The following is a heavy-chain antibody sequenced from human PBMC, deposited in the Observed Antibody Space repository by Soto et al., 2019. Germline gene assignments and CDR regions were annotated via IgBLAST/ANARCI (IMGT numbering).Heavy chain of an antibody. CDR2: ISYDGSNK. CDR1: GFTFSSYA. CDR3: AKDTRRDDYGDYRWFDP. V-gene: IGHV3-30*18. Sequence: QVQLVESGGGVVQPGRSLRLSCAASGFTFSSYAMHWVRQAPGKGLEWVAVISYDGSNKYYADSVKGRFTISRDNSKNTLSLQMNSLRLEDTAVYYCAKDTRRDDYGDYRWFDPWGQGTLVSVSS. J-gene: IGHJ5*02. D-gene: IGHD4-17*01.